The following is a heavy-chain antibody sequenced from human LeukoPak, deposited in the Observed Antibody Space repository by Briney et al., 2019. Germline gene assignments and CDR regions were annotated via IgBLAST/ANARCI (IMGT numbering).Heavy chain of an antibody. CDR3: AKWRTAMDY. CDR2: ISYDGSNK. Sequence: GRSLRLPCAASGFTFSSYGMHWVRQAPGKGLEWVAVISYDGSNKYYADSVKGRFTISRDNSKNTLYLQMNSLRAEDTAVYYCAKWRTAMDYWGRGTLVTVSS. J-gene: IGHJ4*02. D-gene: IGHD2-21*02. V-gene: IGHV3-30*18. CDR1: GFTFSSYG.